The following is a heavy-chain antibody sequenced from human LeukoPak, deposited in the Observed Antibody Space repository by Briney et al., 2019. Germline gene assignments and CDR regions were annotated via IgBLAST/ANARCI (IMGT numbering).Heavy chain of an antibody. CDR1: GITLSNYG. CDR2: ISDSGGRT. CDR3: ARANSSGWYGDAFDI. D-gene: IGHD6-19*01. V-gene: IGHV3-23*01. Sequence: GSLRLSCAVSGITLSNYGMSWVRQAPGKGLEWVAGISDSGGRTNYADSVKGRFTISRDNPKNTLYLQMNSLRAEDTAVYYCARANSSGWYGDAFDIWGQGTMVTVSS. J-gene: IGHJ3*02.